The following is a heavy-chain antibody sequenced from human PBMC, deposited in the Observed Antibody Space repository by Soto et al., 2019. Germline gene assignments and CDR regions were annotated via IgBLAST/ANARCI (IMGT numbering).Heavy chain of an antibody. CDR2: IYTSGST. CDR1: GGSISSYY. J-gene: IGHJ3*02. V-gene: IGHV4-4*07. D-gene: IGHD2-15*01. CDR3: ARDIVVVVAATPVVAFDI. Sequence: PSETLSLTCTVSGGSISSYYWSWIRQPAGKGLEWIGRIYTSGSTNYNPSLKSRVTMSVDTSKNQFSLKLSSVTAADTAVYYCARDIVVVVAATPVVAFDIWGQGTMVTVSS.